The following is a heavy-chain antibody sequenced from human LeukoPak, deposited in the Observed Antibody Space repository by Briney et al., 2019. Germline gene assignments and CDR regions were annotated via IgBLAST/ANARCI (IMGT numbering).Heavy chain of an antibody. Sequence: PGGSLRLSCAASGFTFSSYEMNWVRQAPGKGLEWVSYISSSASTIYYADSVKGRFTISRDNAKNSLYLQMDGLRAEDTAVYYCARPYCGSTTCYGYFQYWGQGTLVTVSS. CDR1: GFTFSSYE. CDR3: ARPYCGSTTCYGYFQY. CDR2: ISSSASTI. V-gene: IGHV3-48*03. D-gene: IGHD2-2*01. J-gene: IGHJ1*01.